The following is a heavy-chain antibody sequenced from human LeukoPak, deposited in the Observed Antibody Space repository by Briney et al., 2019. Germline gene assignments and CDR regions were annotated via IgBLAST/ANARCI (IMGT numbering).Heavy chain of an antibody. J-gene: IGHJ5*01. CDR3: ARGYPFFDF. CDR2: VDYSGKT. Sequence: PSETLSLTCGVSGGSISSGTFYWNWIRQDPGKGLVWIGYVDYSGKTYYKPSIKSRLTISRDTSKNQLSVRLTSVTAADTAVYYCARGYPFFDFWGQGTLVTVSS. CDR1: GGSISSGTFY. D-gene: IGHD5-18*01. V-gene: IGHV4-31*11.